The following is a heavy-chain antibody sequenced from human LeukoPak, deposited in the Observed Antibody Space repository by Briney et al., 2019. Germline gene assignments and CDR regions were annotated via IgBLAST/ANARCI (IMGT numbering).Heavy chain of an antibody. V-gene: IGHV3-23*01. Sequence: PGGSLRLSCAASGFTFSNYAMSWVRQTPGKGLEWVSAISGSGNSAYYADSVKGRFTISRDTSKNTLSLQIDSLRAEDTAVYYCAKASGSTGYYYFDSWGQGTLVTVSS. CDR2: ISGSGNSA. CDR3: AKASGSTGYYYFDS. D-gene: IGHD3-22*01. J-gene: IGHJ4*02. CDR1: GFTFSNYA.